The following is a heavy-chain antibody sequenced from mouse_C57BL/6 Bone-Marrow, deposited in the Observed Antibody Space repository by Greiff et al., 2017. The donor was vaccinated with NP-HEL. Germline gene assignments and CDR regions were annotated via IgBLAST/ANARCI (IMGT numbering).Heavy chain of an antibody. V-gene: IGHV14-4*01. Sequence: VQLKESGAELVRPGASVKLSCTASGFNIKDDYMHWVKQRPEQGLEWIGWIDPENGDTEYASKFQGKATIPADTSSNTAYLQLSSLTSEDTAVYYCTTPYYGYDDWYFDVWGTGTTVTVSS. CDR1: GFNIKDDY. D-gene: IGHD2-9*01. CDR3: TTPYYGYDDWYFDV. CDR2: IDPENGDT. J-gene: IGHJ1*03.